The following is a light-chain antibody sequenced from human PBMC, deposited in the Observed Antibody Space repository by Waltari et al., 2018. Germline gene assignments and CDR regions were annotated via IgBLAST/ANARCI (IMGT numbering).Light chain of an antibody. CDR1: QSISSY. CDR2: AAS. CDR3: QQSYSTRWT. J-gene: IGKJ1*01. Sequence: DIQMTQSPSSLSASVGDRVTITCRASQSISSYLNWYQQKPGKAPKLLIYAASSFQSGVPSRFSGSGSGTDFTLTISSLQPEDFATYYCQQSYSTRWTFGQGTKVEIK. V-gene: IGKV1-39*01.